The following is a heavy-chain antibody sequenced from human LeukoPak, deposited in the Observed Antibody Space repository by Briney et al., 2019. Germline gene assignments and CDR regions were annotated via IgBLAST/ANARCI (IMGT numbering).Heavy chain of an antibody. CDR3: ARGVVLSH. V-gene: IGHV4-59*02. J-gene: IGHJ4*02. D-gene: IGHD2/OR15-2a*01. CDR2: IYYSGST. CDR1: GGSVSNKY. Sequence: SETLSLTCTVSGGSVSNKYWSWIRQPPGKGLEWIGYIYYSGSTNYNPSLKSRVTILVDTSKNQFSLKLSSVTAADTAVYYCARGVVLSHWGQGTLVTVSS.